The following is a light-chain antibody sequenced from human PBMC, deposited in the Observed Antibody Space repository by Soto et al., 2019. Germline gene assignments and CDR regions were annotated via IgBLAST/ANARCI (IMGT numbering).Light chain of an antibody. Sequence: QSVLTQPPSASGTPGQRVTISCSGSSSNIGSNSVNWYQQLPGTAPKLLIYSNNQRPSGVPDRFSGSKSGTSASLAISGLQSEDEADYYCAAWDGSLNGDVFGTGTKVTVL. CDR1: SSNIGSNS. V-gene: IGLV1-44*01. CDR3: AAWDGSLNGDV. J-gene: IGLJ1*01. CDR2: SNN.